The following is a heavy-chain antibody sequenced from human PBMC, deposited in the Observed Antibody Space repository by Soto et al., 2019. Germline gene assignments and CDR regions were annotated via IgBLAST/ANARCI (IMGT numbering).Heavy chain of an antibody. CDR1: GFTFSSYG. Sequence: QVQLVESGGGVVHPGRSLRLSCAASGFTFSSYGMHWVRQAPGKGLEWVAVISYDGSNKYYADSVKVRFTLANDKSKNTMRLRMEGLRAEDLAVYYCEKGVSIRARHHIDYWGQGPLVTVSS. D-gene: IGHD6-6*01. J-gene: IGHJ4*02. V-gene: IGHV3-30*18. CDR2: ISYDGSNK. CDR3: EKGVSIRARHHIDY.